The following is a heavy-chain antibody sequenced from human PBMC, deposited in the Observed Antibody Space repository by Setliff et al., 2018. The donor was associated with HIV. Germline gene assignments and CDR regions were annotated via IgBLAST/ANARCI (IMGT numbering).Heavy chain of an antibody. CDR1: GFTFSSYT. D-gene: IGHD5-18*01. CDR3: ASIELAAMVPVNY. CDR2: ISSSSYYI. Sequence: GGSLRLSCAASGFTFSSYTMNWVRQAPGKGLEWVSSISSSSYYIYYADSVKGRFTISRDNAKNSLFLQMNSLRAEDTAVYYCASIELAAMVPVNYWGQGTLVTVSS. V-gene: IGHV3-21*01. J-gene: IGHJ4*02.